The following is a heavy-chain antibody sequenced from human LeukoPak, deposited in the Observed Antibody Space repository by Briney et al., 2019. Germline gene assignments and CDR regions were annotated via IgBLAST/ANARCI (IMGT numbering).Heavy chain of an antibody. CDR3: ARDRAYFDY. CDR1: GGSISSYY. Sequence: SETLSLTCTVSGGSISSYYWSWIRQPPGKGLEWIGYIYYGGSTNYNPSLKSRVTISVDTSKNQFSLKLSSVTAADTAVYYCARDRAYFDYWGQGTLVTVSS. CDR2: IYYGGST. V-gene: IGHV4-59*01. J-gene: IGHJ4*02.